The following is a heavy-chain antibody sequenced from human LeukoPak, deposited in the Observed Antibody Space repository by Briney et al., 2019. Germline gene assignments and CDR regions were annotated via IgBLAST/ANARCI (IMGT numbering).Heavy chain of an antibody. Sequence: GGSLRLSCAASGFTFSSYSMNWVRQAPGKGLEWVSYISSSSSTIYYADSVKGRFTISRDNAKNSLYLQMNSLRAEDTAVYYCARDHDDYYDSSGPNDYWGQGTLVTVSS. D-gene: IGHD3-22*01. CDR1: GFTFSSYS. CDR3: ARDHDDYYDSSGPNDY. J-gene: IGHJ4*02. V-gene: IGHV3-48*04. CDR2: ISSSSSTI.